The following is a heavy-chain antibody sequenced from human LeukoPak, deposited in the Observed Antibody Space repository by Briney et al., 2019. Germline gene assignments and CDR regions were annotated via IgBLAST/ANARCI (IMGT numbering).Heavy chain of an antibody. J-gene: IGHJ3*02. V-gene: IGHV3-23*01. Sequence: PGGSLRLSCAASRFIFSNYPMSWVRQAPGKGLEWVSAISGSGGSTYYADSVKGRFTISRDNSKNTLYLQMNSLRAEDTAVYYCAKEGRPTPERINPPDAFDIWGQGTMVTVSS. CDR3: AKEGRPTPERINPPDAFDI. CDR1: RFIFSNYP. D-gene: IGHD6-6*01. CDR2: ISGSGGST.